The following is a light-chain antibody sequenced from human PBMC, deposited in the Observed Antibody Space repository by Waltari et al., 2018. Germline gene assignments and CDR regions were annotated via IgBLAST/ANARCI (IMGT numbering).Light chain of an antibody. V-gene: IGKV3-20*01. CDR1: QSVSSKN. CDR3: QQYGSSPYT. J-gene: IGKJ2*01. Sequence: EIVLTQSPGTLSLSPGERATLPCRASQSVSSKNLAWYQQKSGQAPRLLIYGASSRATDIPDRFSGSGSGTDFILTITRLEPEDFAVYYCQQYGSSPYTFGQGTRLEIK. CDR2: GAS.